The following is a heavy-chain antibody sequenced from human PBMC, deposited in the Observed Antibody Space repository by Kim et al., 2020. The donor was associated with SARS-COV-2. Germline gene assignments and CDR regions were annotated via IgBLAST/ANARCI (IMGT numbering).Heavy chain of an antibody. J-gene: IGHJ4*02. V-gene: IGHV3-7*01. D-gene: IGHD6-13*01. CDR3: ARGGAAGTWGGY. Sequence: YVDSVKGRFTISRDNAKNSLYLQMNSLRAEDTAGYYCARGGAAGTWGGYWGQGTLVTVSS.